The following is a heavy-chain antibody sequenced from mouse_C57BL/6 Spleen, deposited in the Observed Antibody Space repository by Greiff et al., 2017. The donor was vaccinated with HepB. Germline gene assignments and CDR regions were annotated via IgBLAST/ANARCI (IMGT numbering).Heavy chain of an antibody. Sequence: QVQLQQSGTELVKPGASVKLSCKASGYTFTSYWMHWVKQRPGQGLEWIGNINPSNGGTNYNEKFKSKATLTVDKSSSTAYMQLSSLTSEDSAVYYCAREEGIYGNYHYWGQGTTLTVSS. CDR2: INPSNGGT. V-gene: IGHV1-53*01. CDR3: AREEGIYGNYHY. CDR1: GYTFTSYW. J-gene: IGHJ2*01. D-gene: IGHD2-1*01.